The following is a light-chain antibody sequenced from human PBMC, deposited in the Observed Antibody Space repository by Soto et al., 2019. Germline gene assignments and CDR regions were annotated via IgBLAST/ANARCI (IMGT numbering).Light chain of an antibody. V-gene: IGKV3D-15*01. CDR3: QQYHNSPLT. Sequence: EIVLTQSPCTLSLSTGERATLSCRASQSVSSNLAWYQQKPGQAPRLLIYGASTRATGIPARFSGSGSGTEFTLTISSLESEDFAVYYCQQYHNSPLTFAQGTNVDI. J-gene: IGKJ1*01. CDR2: GAS. CDR1: QSVSSN.